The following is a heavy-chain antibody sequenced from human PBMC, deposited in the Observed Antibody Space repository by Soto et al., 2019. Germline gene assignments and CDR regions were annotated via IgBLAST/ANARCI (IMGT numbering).Heavy chain of an antibody. CDR3: VQSRCGGDCLQSYSSHSYYGLDV. V-gene: IGHV2-5*02. Sequence: QITLKESGPTLVKPTQTLPLTCTFSGLSLSTPGVGVGWIRQHPGKAQQWLAPNYWVVDTPYSPSLKGRLTITNDTSKIQGVLTMTNMGPVDTATYYCVQSRCGGDCLQSYSSHSYYGLDVWGQGTTVTVSS. D-gene: IGHD2-21*02. CDR1: GLSLSTPGVG. J-gene: IGHJ6*02. CDR2: NYWVVDT.